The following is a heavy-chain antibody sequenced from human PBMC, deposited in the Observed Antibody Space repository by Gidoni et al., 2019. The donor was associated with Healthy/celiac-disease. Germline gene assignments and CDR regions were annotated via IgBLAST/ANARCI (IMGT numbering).Heavy chain of an antibody. V-gene: IGHV3-23*01. Sequence: EVQLLESGGGLVQPGGSLRLSCAASGFTFSSYAMSWVRQAPGKGLEWVSDISGSGGSTYYADSVKGRFTISRDNSKNTLYLQMNSLRAEDTAVYYCAKVNLFNKGYFDYWGQGTLVTVSS. CDR1: GFTFSSYA. D-gene: IGHD3-10*01. CDR2: ISGSGGST. J-gene: IGHJ4*02. CDR3: AKVNLFNKGYFDY.